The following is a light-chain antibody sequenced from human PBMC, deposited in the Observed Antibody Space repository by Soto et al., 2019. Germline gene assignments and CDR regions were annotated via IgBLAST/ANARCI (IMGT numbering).Light chain of an antibody. J-gene: IGKJ4*01. CDR3: QQSYSNPLT. Sequence: DIPMTQSPSSLSASVGETVIISCRASETITRYLNWYQSKPGKAPRLLISGASSLHTGVPSRFSGSYSGTDFTLTINSLQPEDFATYYCQQSYSNPLTFGGGTKVEMK. V-gene: IGKV1-39*01. CDR2: GAS. CDR1: ETITRY.